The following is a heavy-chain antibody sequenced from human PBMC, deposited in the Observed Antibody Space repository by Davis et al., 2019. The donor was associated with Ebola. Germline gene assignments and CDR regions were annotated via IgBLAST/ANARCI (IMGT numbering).Heavy chain of an antibody. V-gene: IGHV3-30*03. Sequence: PGGSLRLSCAASGFTFSSYGMHWVRQAPGKGLEWVAVISYAGNNKYFADSVKGRFTISRDNSKNTLYLQMNSLSAEDTAVYYCARDSQQWLVYYYGMEVWGQGTTVTVSS. J-gene: IGHJ6*02. CDR3: ARDSQQWLVYYYGMEV. CDR2: ISYAGNNK. CDR1: GFTFSSYG. D-gene: IGHD6-19*01.